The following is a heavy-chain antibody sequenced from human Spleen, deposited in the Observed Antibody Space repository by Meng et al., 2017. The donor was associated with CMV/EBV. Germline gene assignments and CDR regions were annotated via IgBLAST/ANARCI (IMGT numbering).Heavy chain of an antibody. CDR1: GFTFETFG. V-gene: IGHV3-21*04. J-gene: IGHJ5*02. CDR3: ARANSAAWGNWFDP. Sequence: GESLKISCAASGFTFETFGVSWVRQAPGKGLEWVSSITSRSSFIYYADSVRGRFTISRDNAKNSLLLELNNLRAEDTAVYYCARANSAAWGNWFDPWGQGTLVTVSS. D-gene: IGHD6-13*01. CDR2: ITSRSSFI.